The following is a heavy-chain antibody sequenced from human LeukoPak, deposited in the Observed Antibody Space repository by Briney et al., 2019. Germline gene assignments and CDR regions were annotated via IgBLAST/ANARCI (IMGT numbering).Heavy chain of an antibody. CDR1: EFSFSSSG. J-gene: IGHJ4*02. V-gene: IGHV3-30*02. CDR2: IRNDGSKK. CDR3: AKGRPTPIAAAGPKFDY. Sequence: PGGSLRLSCAASEFSFSSSGMHWVRQAPGKGLEWVTFIRNDGSKKYYADSVKGRFTISRDNSKNTLYLQMNSLRAEDTAVYYCAKGRPTPIAAAGPKFDYWGQGTLVTVSS. D-gene: IGHD6-13*01.